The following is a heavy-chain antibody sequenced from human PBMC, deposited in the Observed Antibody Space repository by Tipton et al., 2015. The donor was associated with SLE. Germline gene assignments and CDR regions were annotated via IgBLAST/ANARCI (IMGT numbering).Heavy chain of an antibody. D-gene: IGHD1-1*01. CDR1: GYSISSGYY. Sequence: TLSLTCTVSGYSISSGYYWAWIRQPPGKGRGWIATVHYTGITYYTPSLKSRNTMSVDTSKNQFSLKLSSVTAADTAVYYCARANQLEHGFDYWGQGTLITVSS. V-gene: IGHV4-38-2*02. CDR2: VHYTGIT. J-gene: IGHJ4*02. CDR3: ARANQLEHGFDY.